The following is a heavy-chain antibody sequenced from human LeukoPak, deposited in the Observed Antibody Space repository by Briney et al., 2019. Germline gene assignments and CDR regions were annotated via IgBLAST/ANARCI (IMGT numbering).Heavy chain of an antibody. CDR3: ARGRPRGAYFDY. CDR1: GGSFSGYY. CDR2: INHSGST. J-gene: IGHJ4*02. Sequence: PSETLSLTCAVYGGSFSGYYWSWIRQPPGKGLEWIGEINHSGSTNYNPSLKSRVTISVDTSKNQFSLKLSSVTAADTAVYYCARGRPRGAYFDYWGQGTLVTVSS. D-gene: IGHD3-10*01. V-gene: IGHV4-34*01.